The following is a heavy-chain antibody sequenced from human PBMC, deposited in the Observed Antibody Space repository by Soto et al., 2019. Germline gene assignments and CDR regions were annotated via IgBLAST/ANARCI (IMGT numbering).Heavy chain of an antibody. CDR3: ARASYDFDSYYYYGMDV. CDR2: IYHSGST. Sequence: SETLSLTCAVSGGSISSSNWWSWVRQPPGKGLEWIGEIYHSGSTNYNPSLKSRVTISVDKSKNQFSLKLSSVTAADTAVYYCARASYDFDSYYYYGMDVWGQGTTVT. J-gene: IGHJ6*02. CDR1: GGSISSSNW. V-gene: IGHV4-4*02. D-gene: IGHD3-3*01.